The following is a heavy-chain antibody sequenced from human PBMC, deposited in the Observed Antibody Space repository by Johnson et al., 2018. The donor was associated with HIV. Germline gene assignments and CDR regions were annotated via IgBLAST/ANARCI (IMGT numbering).Heavy chain of an antibody. J-gene: IGHJ3*02. CDR1: GFTFSSSW. CDR3: ARERRLGGAFDI. D-gene: IGHD3-16*01. CDR2: IKQDGSET. Sequence: VQLVESGGGLVQPGGSLRLSCAASGFTFSSSWMSWVRQAPGKGLEWVAKIKQDGSETYYVDSVKGRFTISRDNAKNSLYLQMNSLRAEDTAVYYCARERRLGGAFDIWGQGTMVTVSS. V-gene: IGHV3-7*01.